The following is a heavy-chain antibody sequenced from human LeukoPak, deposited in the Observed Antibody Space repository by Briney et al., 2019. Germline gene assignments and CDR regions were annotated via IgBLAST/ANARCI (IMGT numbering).Heavy chain of an antibody. J-gene: IGHJ4*02. V-gene: IGHV1-46*01. CDR2: INPSGGAT. Sequence: ASVKVSCKASGYTFSSYGISWVRQAPGQGLEWMGIINPSGGATTYAQKFQGRVTMTRDTSTSTVYMELSSLRFEDTAVYYCARDLPHPGIAVADPTYWGQGTLVTVSS. CDR1: GYTFSSYG. CDR3: ARDLPHPGIAVADPTY. D-gene: IGHD6-19*01.